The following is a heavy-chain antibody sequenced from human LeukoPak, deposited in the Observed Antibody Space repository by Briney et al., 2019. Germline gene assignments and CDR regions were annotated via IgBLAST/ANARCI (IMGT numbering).Heavy chain of an antibody. CDR3: ARSVMIETTTRAFDI. V-gene: IGHV3-21*01. Sequence: GGSLRLSCAASGFTFSSYSMSWVRQTPGKGLEWVSSIGSSSTYIYYADSMKGRFTISRDNAKYSLYLQMNSLTPEDTAVYFCARSVMIETTTRAFDIWGQGTMVTVSS. D-gene: IGHD2-15*01. CDR1: GFTFSSYS. CDR2: IGSSSTYI. J-gene: IGHJ3*02.